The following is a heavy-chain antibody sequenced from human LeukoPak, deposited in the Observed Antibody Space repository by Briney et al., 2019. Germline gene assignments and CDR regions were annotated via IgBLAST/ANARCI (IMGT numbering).Heavy chain of an antibody. D-gene: IGHD3-3*02. J-gene: IGHJ6*02. CDR1: GYTFTSYD. CDR2: MNPNSGNT. Sequence: GASVKVSCKASGYTFTSYDINWVRQATGQGLEWMGWMNPNSGNTGYAQKFQGRVTMTRNTSISTAYMELSSLRSEDTAVYYCARGLHRSHFWSGSYYYYYGMDVWGQGTTVTVS. V-gene: IGHV1-8*01. CDR3: ARGLHRSHFWSGSYYYYYGMDV.